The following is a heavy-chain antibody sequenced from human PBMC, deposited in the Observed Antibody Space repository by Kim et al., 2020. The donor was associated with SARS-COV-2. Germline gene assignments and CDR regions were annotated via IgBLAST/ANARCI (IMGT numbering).Heavy chain of an antibody. Sequence: ASVKVSCKASGYSFSFSYIHWVRQAPGQGLEWVGAMNPNSGASNLAQKFKGRVTMARDTSITTAYMEVTNLRSDDTAIYFCAREQGNRNIWWFDPWGQGTLVTVSS. J-gene: IGHJ5*02. D-gene: IGHD3-10*01. V-gene: IGHV1-2*02. CDR1: GYSFSFSY. CDR3: AREQGNRNIWWFDP. CDR2: MNPNSGAS.